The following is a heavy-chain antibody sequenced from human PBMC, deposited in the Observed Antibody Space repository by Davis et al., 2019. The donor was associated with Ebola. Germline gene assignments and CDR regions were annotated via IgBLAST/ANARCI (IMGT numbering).Heavy chain of an antibody. CDR3: ARRLEVVVVAATYYYYYGMDV. J-gene: IGHJ6*02. Sequence: PGGSLRLSCAASGFTFSSYWMSWVRQAPGKGLEWVANIKQDGSEKYYVDSVKGRFTISRDNAKNSLYLQMNSLRAEDTAVYYCARRLEVVVVAATYYYYYGMDVWGQGTTVTVSS. CDR1: GFTFSSYW. V-gene: IGHV3-7*03. CDR2: IKQDGSEK. D-gene: IGHD2-15*01.